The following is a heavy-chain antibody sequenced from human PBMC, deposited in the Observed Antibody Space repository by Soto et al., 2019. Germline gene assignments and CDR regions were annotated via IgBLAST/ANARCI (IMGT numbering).Heavy chain of an antibody. CDR1: GFPFSSYW. CDR3: AREYYGLLTGYYTDY. J-gene: IGHJ4*02. Sequence: EVQLVESGGDLVQRGGSLRLSCAASGFPFSSYWMHWVRHTPGKGLDWVARISGDGVTTYYADSVTGRFTVSSDNAKNILSLQISGLRAEDTAVYYCAREYYGLLTGYYTDYWGQGTLVSVSS. D-gene: IGHD3-9*01. V-gene: IGHV3-74*01. CDR2: ISGDGVTT.